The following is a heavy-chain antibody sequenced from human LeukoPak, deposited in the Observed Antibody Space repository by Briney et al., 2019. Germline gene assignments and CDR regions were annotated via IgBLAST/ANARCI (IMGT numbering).Heavy chain of an antibody. D-gene: IGHD2-15*01. CDR3: ARTTEGYCSGGSCYYYYYYMDV. J-gene: IGHJ6*03. Sequence: SETLFLTCTVSGGSVSSYYWSWIRQPPGKGLEWIGYMYYSGSTNYNPSLKSRVTISIDTSKNQFSLKLNSVTAADTAVYYCARTTEGYCSGGSCYYYYYYMDVWGKGTTVTVSS. CDR1: GGSVSSYY. V-gene: IGHV4-59*02. CDR2: MYYSGST.